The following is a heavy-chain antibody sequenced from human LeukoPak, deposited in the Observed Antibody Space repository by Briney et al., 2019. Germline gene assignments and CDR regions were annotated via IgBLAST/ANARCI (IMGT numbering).Heavy chain of an antibody. CDR2: ISDSGGRT. CDR1: GITLNNYG. V-gene: IGHV3-23*01. J-gene: IGHJ4*02. D-gene: IGHD3-22*01. Sequence: PGGSLRLSCAVSGITLNNYGLSWVRQAPGKGREWVAGISDSGGRTNYAHSVKGRFTISRDNPKNTLYLQMNSLRAEDTAVYFCAKRGVVIRVILVGFHKEAYYFDSWGQGALVTVSS. CDR3: AKRGVVIRVILVGFHKEAYYFDS.